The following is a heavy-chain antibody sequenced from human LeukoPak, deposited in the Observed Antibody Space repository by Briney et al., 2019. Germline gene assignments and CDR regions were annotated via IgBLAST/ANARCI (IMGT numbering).Heavy chain of an antibody. J-gene: IGHJ1*01. CDR1: GGSISSYY. CDR3: ARAQGGMGPYPAGIRQYFQH. Sequence: SETLSLTCTVSGGSISSYYWSWIRQPPGKGLEWIGYIYYSGSTNYNPSLKSRVTISVDKSKNQFSLKLSSVTAADTAVYYCARAQGGMGPYPAGIRQYFQHWGQGTLVTVSS. CDR2: IYYSGST. V-gene: IGHV4-59*12. D-gene: IGHD3-10*01.